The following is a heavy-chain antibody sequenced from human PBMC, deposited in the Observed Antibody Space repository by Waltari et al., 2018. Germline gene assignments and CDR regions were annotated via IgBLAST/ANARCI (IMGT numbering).Heavy chain of an antibody. CDR2: IYYSGST. CDR3: ARGGGQGEGVATDY. Sequence: QLQLQESGPGLVKPSETLSLTCTVSGGSISSSSYYWGWIRQPPGKGLEWIGSIYYSGSTYYNPSLKSRVTISVDTSKNQFSLKLSSVTAEDTAVYYCARGGGQGEGVATDYWGQGTLVTVSS. CDR1: GGSISSSSYY. V-gene: IGHV4-39*07. J-gene: IGHJ4*02. D-gene: IGHD3-16*01.